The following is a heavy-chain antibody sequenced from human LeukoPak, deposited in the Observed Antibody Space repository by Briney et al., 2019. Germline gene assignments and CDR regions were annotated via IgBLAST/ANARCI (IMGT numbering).Heavy chain of an antibody. CDR3: ARSSGSYFGYYGMDV. V-gene: IGHV4-59*01. D-gene: IGHD1-26*01. J-gene: IGHJ6*02. Sequence: PSETLSLTCTVSGGSISSYYWRWIRQPPGKGLEWIGYIYYSGSTNYNPSLKSRVTISVDTSKNQFSLKLSSVTAADTAVYYCARSSGSYFGYYGMDVWGQGTTVTVSS. CDR1: GGSISSYY. CDR2: IYYSGST.